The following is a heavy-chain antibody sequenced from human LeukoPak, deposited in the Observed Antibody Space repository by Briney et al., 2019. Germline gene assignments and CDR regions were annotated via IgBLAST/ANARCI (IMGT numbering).Heavy chain of an antibody. V-gene: IGHV1-46*01. CDR2: INPSGGST. Sequence: ASVKVSCKASGGTFSSYAISWVRQAPGQGLEWMGIINPSGGSTSYAQKFQGRVTMTRDTSTSTVYMELSSLRSEDTAVYYCARDPQYGDYVVNASGMDVWGQGTTVTVSS. J-gene: IGHJ6*02. CDR1: GGTFSSYA. CDR3: ARDPQYGDYVVNASGMDV. D-gene: IGHD4-17*01.